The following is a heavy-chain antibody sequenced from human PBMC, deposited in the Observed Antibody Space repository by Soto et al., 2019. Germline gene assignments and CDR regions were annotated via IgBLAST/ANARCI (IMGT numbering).Heavy chain of an antibody. V-gene: IGHV6-1*01. J-gene: IGHJ5*02. CDR3: VRDRYSSSGWFDP. CDR2: TYYRSRFFS. CDR1: GDSVPSYSAA. Sequence: PSQTLSLTCAISGDSVPSYSAAWNWIRQSPSGGLEWLGRTYYRSRFFSDYAESVKSRIIINPDTSKNQFSLQLKSATPEDTAVYYCVRDRYSSSGWFDPWGQGTPVTVSS. D-gene: IGHD3-10*01.